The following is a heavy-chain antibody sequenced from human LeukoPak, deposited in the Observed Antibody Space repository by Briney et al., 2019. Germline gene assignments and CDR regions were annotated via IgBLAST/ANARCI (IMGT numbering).Heavy chain of an antibody. V-gene: IGHV3-23*01. Sequence: PGGSLRLSCAASGFTFSSYAMSSGRQAPGKGLEWVSAISGSGGSTYYADSVRGRFTISRDNSKNTLYLQMNSLRAEDTAVYYCAKDFVGYCTNGVCYTAPYYYYYMDVWGKGTTVTGSS. CDR1: GFTFSSYA. D-gene: IGHD2-8*01. CDR2: ISGSGGST. CDR3: AKDFVGYCTNGVCYTAPYYYYYMDV. J-gene: IGHJ6*03.